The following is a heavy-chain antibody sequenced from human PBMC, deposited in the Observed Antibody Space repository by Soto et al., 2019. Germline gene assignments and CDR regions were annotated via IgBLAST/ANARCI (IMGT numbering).Heavy chain of an antibody. CDR1: GGTFSSYT. Sequence: QVQLVQSGAEVKKPGSSVKVSCKASGGTFSSYTISWVRQAPGLGLEWMGRIIPILGIANYAQKFQGRVTITADKSTSTAYMELSSLRSEDTAVYYCARDRVCSSTSCYEGWFDPWGQGTLVTVSS. CDR2: IIPILGIA. CDR3: ARDRVCSSTSCYEGWFDP. D-gene: IGHD2-2*01. J-gene: IGHJ5*02. V-gene: IGHV1-69*08.